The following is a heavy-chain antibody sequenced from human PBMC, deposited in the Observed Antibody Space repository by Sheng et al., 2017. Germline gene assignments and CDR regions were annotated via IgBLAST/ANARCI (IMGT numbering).Heavy chain of an antibody. CDR2: IGTKDTYPT. CDR3: TSDNDWKVFDY. D-gene: IGHD1-1*01. V-gene: IGHV3-73*02. CDR1: GFTFSGSV. Sequence: EVQLVESGGGLVQPGGSLKLSCAASGFTFSGSVMHWVRQTSGRGLEWVGRIGTKDTYPTTYAASVKGRFTISRDDSKNTAFLQMNTLKTEDTAVYYCTSDNDWKVFDYWGLGTLVTVYS. J-gene: IGHJ4*02.